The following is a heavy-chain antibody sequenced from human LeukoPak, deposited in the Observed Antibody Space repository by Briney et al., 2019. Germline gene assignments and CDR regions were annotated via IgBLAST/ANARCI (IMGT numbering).Heavy chain of an antibody. CDR3: ARRLRFLEWLLEEDAFDI. CDR1: GGSISSYY. D-gene: IGHD3-3*01. V-gene: IGHV4-4*07. CDR2: IYTSGST. J-gene: IGHJ3*02. Sequence: SETLSLTCTVSGGSISSYYWSWIRQPAGKGLEWIGRIYTSGSTNYNPSLKSRVTMSVDTSKNQFSLKLSSVTAADTAVYYCARRLRFLEWLLEEDAFDIWGQGTMVTVSS.